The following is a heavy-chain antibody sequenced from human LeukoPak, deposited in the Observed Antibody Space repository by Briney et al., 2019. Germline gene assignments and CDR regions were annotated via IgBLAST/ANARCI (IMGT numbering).Heavy chain of an antibody. CDR2: IYHSGST. J-gene: IGHJ4*02. CDR3: ARDQGIQLRNFDY. CDR1: GGSISSGNW. D-gene: IGHD5-18*01. V-gene: IGHV4-4*02. Sequence: SETLSLTGAVSGGSISSGNWWSWVRQPPGKGLEWIGEIYHSGSTNYNPSLKSRVTISVDKSKNQFSLKLSSVTAADTAVYYCARDQGIQLRNFDYWGQGTLVTVSS.